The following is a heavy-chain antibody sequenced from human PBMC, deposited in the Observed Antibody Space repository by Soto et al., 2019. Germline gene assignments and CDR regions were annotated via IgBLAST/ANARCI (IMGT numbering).Heavy chain of an antibody. V-gene: IGHV4-30-2*05. D-gene: IGHD3-10*01. CDR3: ARRYGGAVDY. J-gene: IGHJ4*02. Sequence: PSETLSLTCAVSGGSISSGGYSWILIRQPPGKGLEWIGYIYYSGSTYYNPSLKSRVTISVDTSKNQFSLKLSSVTAADTAVYYCARRYGGAVDYWGQGTLVTVSS. CDR1: GGSISSGGYS. CDR2: IYYSGST.